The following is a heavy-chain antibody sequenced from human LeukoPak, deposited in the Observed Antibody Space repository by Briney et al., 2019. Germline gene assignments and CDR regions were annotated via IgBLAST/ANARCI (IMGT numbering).Heavy chain of an antibody. CDR2: IYTSGST. J-gene: IGHJ4*02. CDR1: AGSISSYY. Sequence: SETLSLTCSVSAGSISSYYWRWNPQPAGQGREWIGRIYTSGSTNYNTSLKRLVTISVETSKKQFSLKMSSVTAADTAVYYCARVGYCGGDCYPLDYWGQGTLTTISS. CDR3: ARVGYCGGDCYPLDY. V-gene: IGHV4-4*07. D-gene: IGHD2-21*02.